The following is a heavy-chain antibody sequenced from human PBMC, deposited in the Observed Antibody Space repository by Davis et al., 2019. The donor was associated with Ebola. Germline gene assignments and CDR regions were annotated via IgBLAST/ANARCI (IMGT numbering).Heavy chain of an antibody. J-gene: IGHJ6*02. D-gene: IGHD3-3*01. V-gene: IGHV1-8*01. CDR1: GYTFTSYD. CDR2: MNPNSGNT. CDR3: ARCRERITIFGSARLYGMDV. Sequence: AASVKVSCKASGYTFTSYDINWVRQATGQGLEWMGWMNPNSGNTGYAQKLQGRVTMTTDTSTSTVYMELSSLRSEDTAVYYCARCRERITIFGSARLYGMDVWGQGTTVTVSS.